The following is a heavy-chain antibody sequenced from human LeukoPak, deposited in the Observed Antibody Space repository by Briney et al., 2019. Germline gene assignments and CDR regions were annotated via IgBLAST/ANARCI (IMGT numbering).Heavy chain of an antibody. V-gene: IGHV4-39*07. CDR3: ARDGIDYGGNSYYYYYMDV. D-gene: IGHD4-23*01. CDR1: GGSISSSSYY. J-gene: IGHJ6*03. CDR2: IYYSGST. Sequence: SETLSLTCTVSGGSISSSSYYWGWIRQPPGKGLEWIGSIYYSGSTYYNPSLKSRVTISVDTSKNQFSLKLSSVTAADTAVYYCARDGIDYGGNSYYYYYMDVWGKGTTVTVSS.